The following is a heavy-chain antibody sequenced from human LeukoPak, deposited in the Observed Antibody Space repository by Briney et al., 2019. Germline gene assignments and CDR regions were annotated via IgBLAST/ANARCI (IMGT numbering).Heavy chain of an antibody. V-gene: IGHV4-59*01. CDR2: IYYSGST. CDR3: ARGPDTSTWYYYYMDV. D-gene: IGHD6-13*01. J-gene: IGHJ6*03. CDR1: GSSISSYY. Sequence: SETLSLTCTVSGSSISSYYWSWFRQPPGKGLEWIGDIYYSGSTNYNPSLKSRVTISVDTSKNQFSLKLSSVTAADTAVYYCARGPDTSTWYYYYMDVWGKGTTVTVSS.